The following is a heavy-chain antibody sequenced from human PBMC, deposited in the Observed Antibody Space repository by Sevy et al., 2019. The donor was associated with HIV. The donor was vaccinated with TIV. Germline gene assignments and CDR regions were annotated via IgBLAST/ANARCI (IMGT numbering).Heavy chain of an antibody. CDR2: IWYDGSNK. CDR1: GFTFSSSG. CDR3: ARDGSGSYSYFDY. J-gene: IGHJ4*02. Sequence: GGSLRLSCAASGFTFSSSGMHWVRQAPDKGLEWVAVIWYDGSNKYYADSVKGRFTISRDNSKNTLYLQMNSLRAEDTAVYYCARDGSGSYSYFDYWGQGTLVTVSS. D-gene: IGHD1-26*01. V-gene: IGHV3-33*01.